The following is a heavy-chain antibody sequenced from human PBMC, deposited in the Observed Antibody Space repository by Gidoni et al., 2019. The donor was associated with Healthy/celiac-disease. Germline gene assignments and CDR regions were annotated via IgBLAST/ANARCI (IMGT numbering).Heavy chain of an antibody. CDR3: ARDKSYSSGWYRSGYFDY. D-gene: IGHD6-19*01. CDR2: IIPIFGTA. CDR1: GGTFSSYA. J-gene: IGHJ4*02. Sequence: QVQLVQSGAEVKKPGSSVKVSCKASGGTFSSYAISWVRQAPRQGLEWMGGIIPIFGTANYAQKFQGRVTITADESTSTAYMELSSLRSEDTAVYYCARDKSYSSGWYRSGYFDYWGQGTLVTVSS. V-gene: IGHV1-69*01.